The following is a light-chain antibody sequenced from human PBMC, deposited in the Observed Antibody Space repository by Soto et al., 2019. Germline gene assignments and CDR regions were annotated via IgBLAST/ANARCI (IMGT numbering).Light chain of an antibody. CDR3: TSYTSSTHFYV. Sequence: QSALTQPASVSGSPGQSIAISCTGVRTDVADGYDYVSWYQQHPGQAPQLIIYDGSNRPSGVSDRFSGSKSGNTASLTISVLQAEDEAEYYCTSYTSSTHFYVFGTGNKLTVL. CDR1: RTDVADGYDY. CDR2: DGS. V-gene: IGLV2-14*03. J-gene: IGLJ1*01.